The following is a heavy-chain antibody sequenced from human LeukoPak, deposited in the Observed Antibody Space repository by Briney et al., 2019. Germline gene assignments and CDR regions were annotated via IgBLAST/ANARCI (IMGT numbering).Heavy chain of an antibody. V-gene: IGHV3-30*03. CDR3: AREAGRTYGMDV. CDR2: ISHDGSNK. CDR1: GFTFSSYG. Sequence: GGTLRLSCAASGFTFSSYGMHWVRQAPGKGLQWVALISHDGSNKYYADSVRGRFTISRDNSKNTLYLQMNSLRAEDTAVYYCAREAGRTYGMDVWGQGTTVTVSS. J-gene: IGHJ6*02. D-gene: IGHD6-19*01.